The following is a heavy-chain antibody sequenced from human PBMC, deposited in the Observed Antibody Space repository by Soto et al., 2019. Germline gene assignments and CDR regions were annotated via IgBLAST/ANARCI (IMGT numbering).Heavy chain of an antibody. J-gene: IGHJ6*02. CDR2: IYSGGST. V-gene: IGHV3-53*01. Sequence: GGSLRLSCAASGFTVSSNYMSWVRQAPGKGLEWVSVIYSGGSTYYADSVKGRFTISRDNSKNTLYLQMNSLRAEDTAVYYCARDITMVRGGTYYYGMDVWGQGTTVTVSS. D-gene: IGHD3-10*01. CDR1: GFTVSSNY. CDR3: ARDITMVRGGTYYYGMDV.